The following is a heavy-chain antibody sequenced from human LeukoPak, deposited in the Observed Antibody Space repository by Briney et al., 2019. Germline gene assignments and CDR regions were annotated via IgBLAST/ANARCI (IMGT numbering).Heavy chain of an antibody. CDR3: ACVPDSSGWGPFDY. CDR2: IYYSGST. V-gene: IGHV4-39*01. Sequence: SETLSLTSTVSGGSISSSSYYWGWIRQPPGKGLEWIGSIYYSGSTYYNPSLKSRVTISVDTSKNQFSLKLSSVTAADTAVYYCACVPDSSGWGPFDYWGQGTLVTVSS. CDR1: GGSISSSSYY. J-gene: IGHJ4*02. D-gene: IGHD6-25*01.